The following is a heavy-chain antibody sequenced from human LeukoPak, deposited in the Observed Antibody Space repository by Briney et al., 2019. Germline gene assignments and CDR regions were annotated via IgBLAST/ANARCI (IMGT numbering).Heavy chain of an antibody. CDR3: AREGTTITHFDY. CDR1: GGSFSAYY. Sequence: SETLSLTCGVYGGSFSAYYWSWIRQPPGKGLEWIGYIYSSGNTNYNPSLKSRVTISIDTSKNQFSLKLTSVTAADTAVYYCAREGTTITHFDYWGQGTLVTVSS. V-gene: IGHV4-59*01. J-gene: IGHJ4*02. D-gene: IGHD4-11*01. CDR2: IYSSGNT.